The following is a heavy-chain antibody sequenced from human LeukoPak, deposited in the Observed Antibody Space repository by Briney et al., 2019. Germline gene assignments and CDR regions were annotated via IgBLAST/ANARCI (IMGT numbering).Heavy chain of an antibody. Sequence: PSETLSLTCSVSGVSISSYYWSWIRQPPGKGLEWIGYIFYSGSTNYNPSLKSRVTISADTSKNQFSLKLSSVTAADTAVYYCARGGYIYGSRGNWFDPWGQGTPVTVSS. CDR3: ARGGYIYGSRGNWFDP. CDR2: IFYSGST. D-gene: IGHD5-18*01. CDR1: GVSISSYY. J-gene: IGHJ5*02. V-gene: IGHV4-59*01.